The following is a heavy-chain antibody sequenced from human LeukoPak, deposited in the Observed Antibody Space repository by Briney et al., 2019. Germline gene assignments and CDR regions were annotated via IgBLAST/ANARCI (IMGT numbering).Heavy chain of an antibody. D-gene: IGHD6-25*01. CDR2: FYQSENT. V-gene: IGHV4-59*01. J-gene: IGHJ5*02. CDR1: GASIGNDY. Sequence: SETLSLTWTVSGASIGNDYWCWIRQPPGKGLEWLGCFYQSENTNYSPSLKSRVTISVDTSNNQVFLRLTSVTAADTAIYYCTRDGSARSLATWGQGTLVTVSS. CDR3: TRDGSARSLAT.